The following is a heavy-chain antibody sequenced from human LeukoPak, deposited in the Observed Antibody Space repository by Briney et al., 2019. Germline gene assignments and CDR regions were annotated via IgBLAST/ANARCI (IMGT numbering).Heavy chain of an antibody. CDR3: ARTGDCTNGICYTADFDY. V-gene: IGHV3-9*01. D-gene: IGHD2-8*01. J-gene: IGHJ4*02. CDR1: GFTFDDYA. Sequence: GGSLRLSCAASGFTFDDYAMHWVRQAPGKGLEWVSGISWNSGSIGYADSVKGRFTISRDNAKNSLYLQMNSLRAEDTALYYCARTGDCTNGICYTADFDYWGRGTLVTVSS. CDR2: ISWNSGSI.